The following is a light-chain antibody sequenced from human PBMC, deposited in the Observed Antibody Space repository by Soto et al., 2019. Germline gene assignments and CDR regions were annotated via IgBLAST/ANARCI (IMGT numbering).Light chain of an antibody. V-gene: IGKV1-39*01. CDR2: AAS. Sequence: DIKMNQSPSSLSAYVGDRVTVTCRASQSISSYLSWYQQKPGKAPKLLIYAASSLQSGVPSRFSGSGSGTDFTLTISSLQPEDFATYYCQQSNSFPLTFGEGTKVDIK. CDR3: QQSNSFPLT. CDR1: QSISSY. J-gene: IGKJ4*01.